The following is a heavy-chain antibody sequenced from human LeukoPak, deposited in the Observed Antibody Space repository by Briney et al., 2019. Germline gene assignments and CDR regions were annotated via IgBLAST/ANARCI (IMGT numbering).Heavy chain of an antibody. V-gene: IGHV3-7*01. CDR3: ARDSSDYGDGYYYGMDV. J-gene: IGHJ6*02. D-gene: IGHD4-17*01. CDR1: GFTFSSYW. Sequence: GGSLRLSCAASGFTFSSYWMSWVRQAPGKGLERVSNIKQDGSEKYYVDSVKGRFTISRDNAKNSLYLQMNSLRAEDTAVYYCARDSSDYGDGYYYGMDVWGQGTTVTVSS. CDR2: IKQDGSEK.